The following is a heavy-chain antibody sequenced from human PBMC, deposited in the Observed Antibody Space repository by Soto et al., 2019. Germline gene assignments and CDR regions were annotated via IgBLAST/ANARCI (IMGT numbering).Heavy chain of an antibody. J-gene: IGHJ4*02. V-gene: IGHV1-69*13. Sequence: ASVKVSCKASGGTFSSYAISWVRQAPGQGLEWMGGIIPIFGTANYAQKFQGRVTITADESTSTAYMELSSLRSEDTAVYYCARHYDSSGYLDYWGQGTLVTVSS. D-gene: IGHD3-22*01. CDR1: GGTFSSYA. CDR3: ARHYDSSGYLDY. CDR2: IIPIFGTA.